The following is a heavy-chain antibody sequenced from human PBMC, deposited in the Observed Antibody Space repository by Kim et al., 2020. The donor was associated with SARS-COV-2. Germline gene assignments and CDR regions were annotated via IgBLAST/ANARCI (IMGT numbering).Heavy chain of an antibody. J-gene: IGHJ4*02. CDR1: GFTFSSYE. CDR2: ISNSGSTI. V-gene: IGHV3-48*03. CDR3: ARGGPGFHGYNFRGDY. Sequence: GGSLRLSCATSGFTFSSYEMNWVRQAPGKGLEWVSYISNSGSTIYSADSVKGRFTISRDNAKNSLYLQMNSLRAEDTAVYYCARGGPGFHGYNFRGDYWGQGTLVTVSS. D-gene: IGHD5-12*01.